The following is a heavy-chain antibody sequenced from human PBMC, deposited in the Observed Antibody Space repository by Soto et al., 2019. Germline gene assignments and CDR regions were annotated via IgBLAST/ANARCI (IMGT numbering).Heavy chain of an antibody. V-gene: IGHV1-46*01. D-gene: IGHD3-3*01. J-gene: IGHJ5*02. CDR2: INPHGGST. CDR1: GDTFTSYY. CDR3: ARGGGTILAPLP. Sequence: ASVKVSCKAPGDTFTSYYLNWVRQAPGQGLEWMGVINPHGGSTKYAQKFQGRVTMTRDTSRSTVYMELSGLTSDDTAVYFCARGGGTILAPLPWGQGTLVTVSS.